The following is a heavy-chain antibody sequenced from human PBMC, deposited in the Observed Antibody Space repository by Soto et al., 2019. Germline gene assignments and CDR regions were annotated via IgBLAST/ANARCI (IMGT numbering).Heavy chain of an antibody. CDR1: GFTFSSYS. CDR2: ITSSGTTV. D-gene: IGHD6-13*01. V-gene: IGHV3-48*02. CDR3: ARGSSNWAYYFDF. Sequence: EVHLVESGGGLVQPGGSLRLSCAASGFTFSSYSLNWVRQAPGKGLEWVSYITSSGTTVYYADSVRGRFTISRDNAKNSVYLQMNSLRDDDTAVYYCARGSSNWAYYFDFCGQGTLVTVSS. J-gene: IGHJ4*02.